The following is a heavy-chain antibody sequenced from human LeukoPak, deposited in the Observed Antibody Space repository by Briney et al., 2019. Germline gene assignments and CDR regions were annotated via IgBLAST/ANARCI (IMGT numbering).Heavy chain of an antibody. CDR1: GFTFSSYG. J-gene: IGHJ4*02. Sequence: PGGSLRLSCAASGFTFSSYGMHWVRQAPGKGLEWVAVISYDGSNKYYADSVKGRFTISRDNSKNTLYLQMNSLRAEDTAVYYCAKALLYYDILTGYALDYWGQGTLVTVS. V-gene: IGHV3-30*18. CDR2: ISYDGSNK. CDR3: AKALLYYDILTGYALDY. D-gene: IGHD3-9*01.